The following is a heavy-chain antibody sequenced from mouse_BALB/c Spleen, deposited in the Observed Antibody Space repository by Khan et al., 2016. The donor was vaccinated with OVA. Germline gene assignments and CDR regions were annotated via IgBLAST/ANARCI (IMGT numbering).Heavy chain of an antibody. CDR3: VREGTYYRSDGWFAY. J-gene: IGHJ3*01. V-gene: IGHV1-4*01. D-gene: IGHD2-14*01. CDR2: IIPSNDYT. Sequence: QVQLQQSGAELARPGASVKMSCKASGYTFTTYTIHWVKQRPGQGLEWIGYIIPSNDYTNYNQKFKDRATLTADKSSSTAYMQLSSLTSEDSAVYYCVREGTYYRSDGWFAYWGQGNLVTVP. CDR1: GYTFTTYT.